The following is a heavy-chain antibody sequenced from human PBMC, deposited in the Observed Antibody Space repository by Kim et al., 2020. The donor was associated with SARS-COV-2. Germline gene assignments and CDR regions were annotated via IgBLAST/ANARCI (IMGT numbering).Heavy chain of an antibody. V-gene: IGHV1-24*01. D-gene: IGHD3-10*01. CDR3: ATLRGYRSGSYYNGNWFDP. CDR1: GYTLTELS. J-gene: IGHJ5*02. CDR2: FDPEDGET. Sequence: ASVKVSCKVSGYTLTELSMHWVRQAPGKGLEWMGGFDPEDGETIYAQKFQGRVTMTEDTSTDTAYMELSSLRSEDTAVYYCATLRGYRSGSYYNGNWFDPWGQGTLVTVSS.